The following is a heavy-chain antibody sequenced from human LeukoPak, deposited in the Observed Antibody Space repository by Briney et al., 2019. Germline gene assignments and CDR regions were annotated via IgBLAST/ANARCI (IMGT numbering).Heavy chain of an antibody. CDR2: IFYSGHP. Sequence: PSETLSLACSVSGAFSSRYYWSWVRQPLGKGLEWLGSIFYSGHPNYNASLTSRISMSVDTSKAQFSLELTSVTAADTALYYCARIDPLGFFDQWGPGTLVTVSS. D-gene: IGHD6-25*01. CDR3: ARIDPLGFFDQ. V-gene: IGHV4-59*12. J-gene: IGHJ4*02. CDR1: GAFSSRYY.